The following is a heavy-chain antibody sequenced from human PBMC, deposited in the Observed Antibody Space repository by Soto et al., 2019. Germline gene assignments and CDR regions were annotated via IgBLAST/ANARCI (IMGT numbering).Heavy chain of an antibody. D-gene: IGHD6-13*01. CDR1: GGTFSSYA. CDR3: ARVAAAGWPIYHYYGMDV. V-gene: IGHV1-69*01. J-gene: IGHJ6*02. Sequence: QVQLVQSGAEVKKPGSSVKVSCKASGGTFSSYAISWVRQAPGQGLEWMGGIIPIFGTANYAQKFQGRVTITADESTSTAYMELSSLRSEDTAVYYCARVAAAGWPIYHYYGMDVWGQGTTVTVSS. CDR2: IIPIFGTA.